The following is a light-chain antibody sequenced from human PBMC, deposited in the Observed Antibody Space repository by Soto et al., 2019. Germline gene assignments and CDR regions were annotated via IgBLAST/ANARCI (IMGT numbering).Light chain of an antibody. V-gene: IGKV3-20*01. Sequence: EIILTQSPGPLSLSPGELATLSCRASQGVSSSYLAWYQHKPGQAPRLLIYGASSRASGIPDRFSGSGSGTDFTRTINRLEPEDFAVYYWQQYGSSVTFGPGTKVHLK. J-gene: IGKJ3*01. CDR1: QGVSSSY. CDR3: QQYGSSVT. CDR2: GAS.